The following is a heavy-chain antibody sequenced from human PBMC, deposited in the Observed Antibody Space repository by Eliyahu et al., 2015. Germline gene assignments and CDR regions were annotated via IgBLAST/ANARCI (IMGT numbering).Heavy chain of an antibody. D-gene: IGHD3-3*01. CDR3: AGYQRIVLRFLEGPEGWFDY. V-gene: IGHV3-23*01. Sequence: GPGLPRVSPIXXSGGSTYYADSVKGRFTISRDNSKNTLYLQMNSLRAEDTAVYYCAGYQRIVLRFLEGPEGWFDYWGQGTLVTVSS. J-gene: IGHJ4*02. CDR2: IXXSGGST.